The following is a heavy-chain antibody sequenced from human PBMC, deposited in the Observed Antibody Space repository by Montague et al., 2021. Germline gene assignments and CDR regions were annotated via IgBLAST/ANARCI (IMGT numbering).Heavy chain of an antibody. V-gene: IGHV4-34*01. J-gene: IGHJ6*02. Sequence: SETLSLTCGVYGGPFSGYFWTWIRQPPGKGLEWVGEINHSGDANYNPSLESRVTMTVDTSKRRFSLRLTPLTAADTAIYYCARDTWFRENLSSLYYYGIDVWGQGTTVTVSS. CDR1: GGPFSGYF. CDR2: INHSGDA. D-gene: IGHD3-10*01. CDR3: ARDTWFRENLSSLYYYGIDV.